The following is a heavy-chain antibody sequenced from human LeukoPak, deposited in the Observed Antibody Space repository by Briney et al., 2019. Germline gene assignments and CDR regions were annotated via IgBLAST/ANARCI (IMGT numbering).Heavy chain of an antibody. V-gene: IGHV3-74*01. J-gene: IGHJ4*02. D-gene: IGHD1-26*01. Sequence: PGGSLRLSCAASGFTFSSYWMHWVRQAPGKGLVWVSRINSDGSSTSYADSVKGRFTISRDNAKNSLYLQMNSLRAEDTAVYYCARLIVGATYFDYWGQGTLVTVSS. CDR2: INSDGSST. CDR3: ARLIVGATYFDY. CDR1: GFTFSSYW.